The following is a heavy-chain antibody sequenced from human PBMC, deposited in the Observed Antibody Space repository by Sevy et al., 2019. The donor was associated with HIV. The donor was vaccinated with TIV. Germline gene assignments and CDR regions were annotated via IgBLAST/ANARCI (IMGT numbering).Heavy chain of an antibody. CDR1: GFSFSTYA. Sequence: GSLRLSCAASGFSFSTYAMTWVRQAPGKGLEWVSGISGSGTSTYYTDSVKGRFTISRDNSKNTVYLKMNNLRAEDTAVYYCGKVSIFGVGGFYDYWGQGTLVTVSS. CDR2: ISGSGTST. V-gene: IGHV3-23*01. CDR3: GKVSIFGVGGFYDY. J-gene: IGHJ4*02. D-gene: IGHD3-3*01.